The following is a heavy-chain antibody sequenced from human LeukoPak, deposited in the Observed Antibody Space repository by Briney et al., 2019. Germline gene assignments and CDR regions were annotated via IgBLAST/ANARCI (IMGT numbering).Heavy chain of an antibody. D-gene: IGHD6-6*01. CDR3: ASSSIAARFRFDY. CDR2: INPNSGGT. CDR1: GYTFTSYY. Sequence: GASVKVSCKASGYTFTSYYMHWVRQAPGQGLEWMGWINPNSGGTNYAQKFQGRVTMTRDTSISTAYMELSRLRSDDTAVYYCASSSIAARFRFDYWGQGTLVTVSS. V-gene: IGHV1-2*02. J-gene: IGHJ4*02.